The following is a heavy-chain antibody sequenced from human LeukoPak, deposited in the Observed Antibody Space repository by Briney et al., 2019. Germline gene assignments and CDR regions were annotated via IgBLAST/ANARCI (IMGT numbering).Heavy chain of an antibody. CDR2: ISSSSSTI. CDR1: GFTFSSYS. D-gene: IGHD3-16*01. CDR3: ARDLGYPGY. J-gene: IGHJ4*02. Sequence: PGGSLRLSCAASGFTFSSYSMNWVRQAPGKGLEWVSYISSSSSTIYYADSVKGRFTISRDNAKNSLYLQMNSLRAEDTAVYYCARDLGYPGYWGQGTLVTVSS. V-gene: IGHV3-48*01.